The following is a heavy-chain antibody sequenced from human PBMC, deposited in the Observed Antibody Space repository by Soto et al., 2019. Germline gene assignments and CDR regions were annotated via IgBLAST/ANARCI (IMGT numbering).Heavy chain of an antibody. CDR2: IYSGGGT. Sequence: PGGSLRLSCASSGFTVSSNYMTWVVQTPVKGLEWVSIIYSGGGTYYANSVKGRFTISRDNSKNTLYLQMNTLRAEDTAVYYCARGGYSYGVYNYAMDVWGQGTTVTVSS. V-gene: IGHV3-53*01. D-gene: IGHD5-18*01. CDR3: ARGGYSYGVYNYAMDV. CDR1: GFTVSSNY. J-gene: IGHJ6*02.